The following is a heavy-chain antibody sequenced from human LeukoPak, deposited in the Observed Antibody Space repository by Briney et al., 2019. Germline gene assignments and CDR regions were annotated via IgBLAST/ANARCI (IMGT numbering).Heavy chain of an antibody. Sequence: GGSLRLSCAASGFTFNTYSMNWVRQAQGKGLEWVSSISSRSSYYIYYAASVKGRFTISRDNAKNSLYLQMDSLRAEDTAVYYCVRDPHIVVVPAARVYYFDYWGQGTLVTVSS. D-gene: IGHD2-2*01. V-gene: IGHV3-21*01. J-gene: IGHJ4*02. CDR1: GFTFNTYS. CDR2: ISSRSSYYI. CDR3: VRDPHIVVVPAARVYYFDY.